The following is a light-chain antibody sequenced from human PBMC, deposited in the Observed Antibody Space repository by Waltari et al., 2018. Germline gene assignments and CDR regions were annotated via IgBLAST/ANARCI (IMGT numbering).Light chain of an antibody. J-gene: IGKJ1*01. V-gene: IGKV3-20*01. CDR3: QKYERLPAT. CDR2: DAS. Sequence: EIVLTHSPGTLSLSPGERATLSCRASQSVGRSLAWYQQKPGQAPRLLMYDASSRATGIPDRFSGSGSGTDFSLTISRLEPEDVAVYYCQKYERLPATFGQGTKVEIK. CDR1: QSVGRS.